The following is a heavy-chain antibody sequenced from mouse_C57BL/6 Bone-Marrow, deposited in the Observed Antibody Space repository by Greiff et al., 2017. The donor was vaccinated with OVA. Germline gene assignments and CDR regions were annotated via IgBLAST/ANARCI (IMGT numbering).Heavy chain of an antibody. D-gene: IGHD1-1*02. CDR3: AKNGGDYVHRGWYFDY. CDR1: GFSLTSYG. CDR2: IWRGGST. V-gene: IGHV2-5*01. Sequence: VQLVESGPGLVQPSQSLSITCTVSGFSLTSYGVHWVRQSPGKGLEWLGVIWRGGSTDSNAAFMSRLSITKDNSKSQVCFKMNSLQADDTAIYYCAKNGGDYVHRGWYFDYGGQGTTLTVSA. J-gene: IGHJ2*01.